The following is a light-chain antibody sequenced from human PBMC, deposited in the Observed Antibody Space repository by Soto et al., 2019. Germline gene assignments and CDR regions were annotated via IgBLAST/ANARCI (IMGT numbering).Light chain of an antibody. CDR1: GSNIGNNY. Sequence: QSVLPQPPSVSAAPGQKVTISCSGRGSNIGNNYVSWYQQLPGTAPKLLIYDNDKRPSGIPDRFSGSKSGTSATLGNTGLQTGDEADYYCGTWDSSLSAWVFGGGTKLTVL. CDR2: DND. V-gene: IGLV1-51*01. CDR3: GTWDSSLSAWV. J-gene: IGLJ3*02.